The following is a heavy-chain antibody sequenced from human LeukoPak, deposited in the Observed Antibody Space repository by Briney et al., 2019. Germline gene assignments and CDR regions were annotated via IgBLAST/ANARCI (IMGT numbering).Heavy chain of an antibody. J-gene: IGHJ4*02. V-gene: IGHV4-59*02. CDR3: ARDPPEDEWNSLDS. Sequence: SETLSLTCPVSGGSVNGYYWNWIRQAPGKGLEWIGFIHYSGLTVYSPSLQSRVSMSVDTSRNQFSLDLSSVTAADTALYYCARDPPEDEWNSLDSWGQGILVTVSS. CDR2: IHYSGLT. CDR1: GGSVNGYY. D-gene: IGHD1-7*01.